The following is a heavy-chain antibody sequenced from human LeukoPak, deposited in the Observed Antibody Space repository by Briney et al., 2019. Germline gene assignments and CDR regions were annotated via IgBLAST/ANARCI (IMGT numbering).Heavy chain of an antibody. CDR1: GFIFSNKR. D-gene: IGHD3-3*01. Sequence: GGSLRLSCAGSGFIFSNKRVHWVPHGPGKGLVWVSRINIEGSRKDYADSVRGRFTISRDNAKHTLYLHMSSLTAEDTAVYYCVRSMSGRNDFWGQGTVVSASS. CDR2: INIEGSRK. V-gene: IGHV3-74*01. J-gene: IGHJ4*02. CDR3: VRSMSGRNDF.